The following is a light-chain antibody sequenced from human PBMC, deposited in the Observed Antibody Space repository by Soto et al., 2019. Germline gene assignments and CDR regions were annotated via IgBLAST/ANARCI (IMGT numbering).Light chain of an antibody. J-gene: IGKJ5*01. CDR2: GVS. CDR3: QQYNIWPLT. Sequence: DIVMTQSPATLSVSPGERATLSCRASHSVSLNLAWYQQKLGQPPRLLIYGVSTRATGIPGRFSDSGSGTEFTLTISSLQSEDFAVYFCQQYNIWPLTFGQGTRLEIK. CDR1: HSVSLN. V-gene: IGKV3-15*01.